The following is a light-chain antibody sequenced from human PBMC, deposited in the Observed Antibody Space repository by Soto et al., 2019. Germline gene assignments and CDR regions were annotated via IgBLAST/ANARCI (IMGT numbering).Light chain of an antibody. V-gene: IGLV1-51*02. CDR3: GTWDSSLSYYV. CDR1: SSNVGSNY. J-gene: IGLJ1*01. Sequence: QSALTQPPSVSAAPGQKVTISCSGGSSNVGSNYVSWYQQLPGTAPRLLIYESNKRPSGIPDRFSGSKSGPSATLGITGLQTGDEADYYCGTWDSSLSYYVFGTGSKVTVL. CDR2: ESN.